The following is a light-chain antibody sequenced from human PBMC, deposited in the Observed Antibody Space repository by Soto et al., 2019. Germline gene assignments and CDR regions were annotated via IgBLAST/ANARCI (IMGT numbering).Light chain of an antibody. CDR3: SSYTSTSTLYV. CDR2: EVR. V-gene: IGLV2-14*01. J-gene: IGLJ1*01. CDR1: SSDVGEYNY. Sequence: QSVLTQPASVSGSLGQSITISCTGTSSDVGEYNYVSWYQQHPGIAPKLMIYEVRNRPSGVSNRFSGSKSGNTASLTISGLQTEDEADYYCSSYTSTSTLYVFGTGTKVTVL.